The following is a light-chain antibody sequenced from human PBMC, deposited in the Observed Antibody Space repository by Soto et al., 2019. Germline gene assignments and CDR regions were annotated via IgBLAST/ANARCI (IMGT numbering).Light chain of an antibody. CDR1: QSVSSSY. CDR2: GAS. CDR3: QQRSSWPRT. J-gene: IGKJ5*01. Sequence: EIVLTQSPGTLSLSPGERATLSCRASQSVSSSYLTWYQQKPGQAPRLLIYGASSRATGIPDRFSGSGSGTDFTLTISRLEPEDFAVYYCQQRSSWPRTFGQGTRLEI. V-gene: IGKV3D-20*02.